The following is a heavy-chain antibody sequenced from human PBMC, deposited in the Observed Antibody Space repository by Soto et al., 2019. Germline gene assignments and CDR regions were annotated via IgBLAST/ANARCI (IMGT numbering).Heavy chain of an antibody. Sequence: GGSLRLSCAASGFTFSSYGMHWVRQAPGKGLEWVAVISYDGSNKYYADSVKGRFTISRDNSKNTLYLQMNSLRAEDTAVYYCAKDGGYCTNGVCEKHYYMDVWGKGTTVTVSS. D-gene: IGHD2-8*01. CDR3: AKDGGYCTNGVCEKHYYMDV. CDR1: GFTFSSYG. CDR2: ISYDGSNK. V-gene: IGHV3-30*18. J-gene: IGHJ6*03.